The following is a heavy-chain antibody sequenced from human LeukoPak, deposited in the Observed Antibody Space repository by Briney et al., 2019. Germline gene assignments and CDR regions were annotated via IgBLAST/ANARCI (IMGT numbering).Heavy chain of an antibody. CDR2: INPSGGST. J-gene: IGHJ5*02. CDR3: ARDGDHSSSSLSWFDP. V-gene: IGHV1-46*01. Sequence: ASVKVSCKASGYTFTSYYMHWVRQAPGQGLEWMGIINPSGGSTSYAQKFQGRVTMTRDMSTSTVYMELSSLRFEDTAVYYCARDGDHSSSSLSWFDPWGQGTLVTVSS. D-gene: IGHD6-6*01. CDR1: GYTFTSYY.